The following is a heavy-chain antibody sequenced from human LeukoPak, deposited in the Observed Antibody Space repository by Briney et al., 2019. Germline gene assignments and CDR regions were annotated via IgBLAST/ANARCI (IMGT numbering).Heavy chain of an antibody. V-gene: IGHV3-43*02. Sequence: GESLRISCAASGLMFDDYAMHWVRQVPGRGLEWVSLISGDGVSSFYADSVKGRFTISRDNNNSSLSLQMRRLTTEDTAFYYCVREQFSHTSNYFDNWGQGILVTVSS. D-gene: IGHD5-24*01. CDR1: GLMFDDYA. J-gene: IGHJ4*02. CDR3: VREQFSHTSNYFDN. CDR2: ISGDGVSS.